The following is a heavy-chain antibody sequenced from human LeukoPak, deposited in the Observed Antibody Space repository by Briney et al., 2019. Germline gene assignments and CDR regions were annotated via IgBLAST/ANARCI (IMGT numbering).Heavy chain of an antibody. V-gene: IGHV3-23*01. Sequence: GGSLRLSCAASGFTFSTYAMSWVRQAPGKGLEWVSFISGRGISTYYADSAKGRFTISRDNSKNTLYLQMNSLRAEDTAVYYCARGGSYLSAFDIWGQGTMVTVSS. J-gene: IGHJ3*02. CDR2: ISGRGIST. D-gene: IGHD1-26*01. CDR1: GFTFSTYA. CDR3: ARGGSYLSAFDI.